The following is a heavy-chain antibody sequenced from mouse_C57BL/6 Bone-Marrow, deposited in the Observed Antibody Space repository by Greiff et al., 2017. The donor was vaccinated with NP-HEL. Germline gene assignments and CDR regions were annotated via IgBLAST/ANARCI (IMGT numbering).Heavy chain of an antibody. D-gene: IGHD2-4*01. V-gene: IGHV1-18*01. J-gene: IGHJ3*01. CDR3: ASGSGYDYDGGAWFAY. Sequence: EVQLQQSGPELVKPGASVKIPCKASGYTFTDYNMDWVKQSHGKSLEWIGDINPNNGGTIYNQKFKGKATLTVDKSSSTAYMELRSLTSEDTAVYYCASGSGYDYDGGAWFAYWGQGTLVTVSA. CDR2: INPNNGGT. CDR1: GYTFTDYN.